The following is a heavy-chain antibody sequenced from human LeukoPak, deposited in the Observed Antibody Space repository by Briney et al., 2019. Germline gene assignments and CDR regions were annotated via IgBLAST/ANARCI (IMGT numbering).Heavy chain of an antibody. CDR2: IRYDGSNK. D-gene: IGHD1-1*01. J-gene: IGHJ3*02. V-gene: IGHV3-30*02. CDR3: ASSTLEPRRFPDAFDI. CDR1: GFTFSSYG. Sequence: PGGSLRLSCAASGFTFSSYGMHWVRQAPGKGLEWVAFIRYDGSNKYYADSVKGRFTISRDNSKNTLYLQMNSLRAEDTAVYYCASSTLEPRRFPDAFDIWGQGTMVTVSS.